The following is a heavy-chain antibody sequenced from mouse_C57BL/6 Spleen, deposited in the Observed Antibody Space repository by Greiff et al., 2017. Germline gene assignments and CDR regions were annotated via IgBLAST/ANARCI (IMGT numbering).Heavy chain of an antibody. CDR2: INPNNGGT. J-gene: IGHJ1*03. D-gene: IGHD4-1*01. V-gene: IGHV1-22*01. Sequence: VQLQQSGPELVKPGASVKMSCKASGYTFTDYNMHWVKQSHGKSLEWIGYINPNNGGTSYNQKFKGKATLTVNKSSSTAYMELRSLTSEDSAVYYCARETGAYWYFDVWGTGTTVTVSS. CDR3: ARETGAYWYFDV. CDR1: GYTFTDYN.